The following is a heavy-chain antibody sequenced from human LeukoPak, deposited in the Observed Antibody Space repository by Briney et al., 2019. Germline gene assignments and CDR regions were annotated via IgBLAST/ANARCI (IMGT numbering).Heavy chain of an antibody. D-gene: IGHD6-13*01. V-gene: IGHV1-8*02. CDR2: MNPNSGNT. CDR1: GYTFTSYD. Sequence: ASVKVSCKASGYTFTSYDINWVRQATGQGLEWMGWMNPNSGNTGYAQKFQGRVTMTRNTSISTAYMELSSLRSEDTAVYYCARGLGQLVQSDYYYYYMDVWGKGTTVTISS. CDR3: ARGLGQLVQSDYYYYYMDV. J-gene: IGHJ6*03.